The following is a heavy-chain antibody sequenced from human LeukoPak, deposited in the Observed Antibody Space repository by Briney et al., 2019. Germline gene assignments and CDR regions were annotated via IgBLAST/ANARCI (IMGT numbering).Heavy chain of an antibody. CDR1: RFIFNTYN. V-gene: IGHV3-21*01. J-gene: IGHJ4*02. Sequence: GGSLRLSCAASRFIFNTYNMNWIRQAPGKGLEWVSSITSESHDRYYADSVRGRFTISRDNAKNSLSLQMNSLRAEDTAVYYCARGSGYDFFDYWGQGILVTVSS. CDR2: ITSESHDR. D-gene: IGHD5-12*01. CDR3: ARGSGYDFFDY.